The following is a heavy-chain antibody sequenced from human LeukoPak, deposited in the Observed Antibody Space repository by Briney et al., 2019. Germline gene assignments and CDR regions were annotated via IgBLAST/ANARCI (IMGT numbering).Heavy chain of an antibody. J-gene: IGHJ4*02. CDR3: ARVDDWNALEF. CDR1: GGSLRSYY. D-gene: IGHD1-1*01. V-gene: IGHV4-59*01. Sequence: SETLSLTRTVSGGSLRSYYWSWIRQPPGKPLEWIGYIYYSGGTNYNPSLKSRVTISVDTSKNQFSLKLRSVTAADTALYYCARVDDWNALEFWGQGTLVTVSS. CDR2: IYYSGGT.